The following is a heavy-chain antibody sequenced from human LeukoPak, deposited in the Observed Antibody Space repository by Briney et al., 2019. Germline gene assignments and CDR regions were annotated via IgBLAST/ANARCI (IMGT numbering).Heavy chain of an antibody. Sequence: ASVKVSCKASGYTFTGYYMHWVRQAPGQGLEWMGRINPNSGGTNYAQKFQGRVTTTRDTSISTAYMELSRLRSDDTAVYYCARERWLQVGKSYYFDYWGQGTLVTVSS. D-gene: IGHD5-24*01. CDR2: INPNSGGT. J-gene: IGHJ4*02. CDR1: GYTFTGYY. V-gene: IGHV1-2*06. CDR3: ARERWLQVGKSYYFDY.